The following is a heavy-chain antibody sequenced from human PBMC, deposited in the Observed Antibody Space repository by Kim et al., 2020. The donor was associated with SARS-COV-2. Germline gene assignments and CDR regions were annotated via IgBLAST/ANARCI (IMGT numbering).Heavy chain of an antibody. CDR3: ARSFFDVHYYYYYMDV. CDR1: GGSISSGGYY. CDR2: IYYSGST. V-gene: IGHV4-31*03. Sequence: SETLSLTCTVSGGSISSGGYYWSWIRQHPGKGLEWIGYIYYSGSTYYNPSLKSRVTISVDTSKNQFSLKLSSVTAADTAVYYCARSFFDVHYYYYYMDVWGKGTTVTVSS. J-gene: IGHJ6*03. D-gene: IGHD3-3*01.